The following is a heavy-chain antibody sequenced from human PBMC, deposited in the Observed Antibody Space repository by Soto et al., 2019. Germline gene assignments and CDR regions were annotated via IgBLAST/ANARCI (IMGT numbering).Heavy chain of an antibody. CDR2: TYYRSKWYN. CDR3: AREQTNPELRYFDFYYYCMDV. Sequence: SQTLSLTCAISGDSVSSNSAAWNWIRQSPSRGLEWLGRTYYRSKWYNDYAVSVKSRITINPDTSKNQFSLQLNSVTPEDTAVYYCAREQTNPELRYFDFYYYCMDVWGKGTTVTVAS. V-gene: IGHV6-1*01. D-gene: IGHD3-9*01. J-gene: IGHJ6*03. CDR1: GDSVSSNSAA.